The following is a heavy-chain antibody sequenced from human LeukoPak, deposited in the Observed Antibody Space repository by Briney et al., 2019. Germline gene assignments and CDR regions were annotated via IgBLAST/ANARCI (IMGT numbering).Heavy chain of an antibody. CDR1: GGTFSSYA. Sequence: GASVKVSCKASGGTFSSYAISWVRQAPGQGLEWMGWISAYNGNTNYAQKLQGRVTMTTDTSASTAYMELRSLRSDDTAVYYCTRYYYYYGMGVWGQGTTVTVSS. CDR2: ISAYNGNT. CDR3: TRYYYYYGMGV. V-gene: IGHV1-18*01. J-gene: IGHJ6*02.